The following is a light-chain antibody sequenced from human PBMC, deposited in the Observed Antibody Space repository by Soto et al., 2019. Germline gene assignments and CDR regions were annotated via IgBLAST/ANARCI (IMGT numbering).Light chain of an antibody. V-gene: IGKV3-20*01. Sequence: IVMSQSPATLSVSKGEGATLSCRASQSVSSNLAWYQQEPGQAPRLLIYGASNRATGIPDRFSGSGSGTDFTLTISRLEPEDFAVYYCQQYGSSGTFGQGTKVDI. CDR2: GAS. J-gene: IGKJ1*01. CDR1: QSVSSN. CDR3: QQYGSSGT.